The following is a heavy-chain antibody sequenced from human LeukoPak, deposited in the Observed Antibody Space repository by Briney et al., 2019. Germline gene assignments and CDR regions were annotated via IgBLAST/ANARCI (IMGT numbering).Heavy chain of an antibody. V-gene: IGHV4-4*07. CDR2: IYTSGST. Sequence: EPSETLSLTCTVSGGSISSYYWSWIRQPAGKGLEWIGRIYTSGSTNYNPSLKSRVTMSVDTSKNQFSLKLSSVTAVDTAVYYCARLKPYDFWSGYYTFDYWGQGTLVTVSS. J-gene: IGHJ4*02. D-gene: IGHD3-3*01. CDR1: GGSISSYY. CDR3: ARLKPYDFWSGYYTFDY.